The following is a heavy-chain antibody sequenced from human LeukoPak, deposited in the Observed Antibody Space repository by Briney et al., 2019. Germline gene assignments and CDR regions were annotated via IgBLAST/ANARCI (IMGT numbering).Heavy chain of an antibody. CDR3: ARDLLSRIYYYYGMDV. CDR1: GFTFSSYS. J-gene: IGHJ6*02. V-gene: IGHV3-21*01. Sequence: PGGSLRLSCAASGFTFSSYSMNWFRQAPGKGLEWVSSISSSSSYIYYADSVKGRFTISRDNAKNSLYLQMNSLRAEDTAVYYCARDLLSRIYYYYGMDVWGQGTTVTVSS. CDR2: ISSSSSYI. D-gene: IGHD2-15*01.